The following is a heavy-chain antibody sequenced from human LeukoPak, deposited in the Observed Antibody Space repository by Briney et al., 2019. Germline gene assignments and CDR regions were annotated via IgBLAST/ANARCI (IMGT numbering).Heavy chain of an antibody. CDR3: SRENGAFSPFGY. CDR2: ISLTGLT. V-gene: IGHV4-4*02. J-gene: IGHJ4*02. Sequence: SETLSLTCGVSGGSISNTNWWSWVRHPPGQGLEWIGEISLTGLTHYNPSLESRVTVSLDKSKNQLSLNLTSVTAADTAVYYCSRENGAFSPFGYWGQGTLVTVLS. D-gene: IGHD2-8*01. CDR1: GGSISNTNW.